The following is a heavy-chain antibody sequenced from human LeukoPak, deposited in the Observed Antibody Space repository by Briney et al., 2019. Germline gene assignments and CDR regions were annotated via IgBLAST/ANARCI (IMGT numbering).Heavy chain of an antibody. D-gene: IGHD6-6*01. Sequence: SETLSLTCTVSGGSISSYYWSWIRQPPRKGLEWIGYIYYSGSTNYNPSLKSRVTISVDTSKNQFSLKLSSVTAADTAVYYCARDTSSSRLGYYMDAWGKGTTVTVSS. V-gene: IGHV4-59*01. CDR3: ARDTSSSRLGYYMDA. J-gene: IGHJ6*03. CDR1: GGSISSYY. CDR2: IYYSGST.